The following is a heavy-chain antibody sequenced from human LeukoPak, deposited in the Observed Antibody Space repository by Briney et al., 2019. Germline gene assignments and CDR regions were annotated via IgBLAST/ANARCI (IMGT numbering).Heavy chain of an antibody. CDR3: AKDQEQWLVIHYYYGMDV. J-gene: IGHJ6*02. Sequence: GGSLRLSCAASGFTFSSYAMSWVRQAPGKGLEWVSAISGSGGSTYYADSVKGRFTISRDNSKNTLYLQMNSLRAEDTAVYYCAKDQEQWLVIHYYYGMDVWGQGTRSPSP. V-gene: IGHV3-23*01. CDR1: GFTFSSYA. D-gene: IGHD6-19*01. CDR2: ISGSGGST.